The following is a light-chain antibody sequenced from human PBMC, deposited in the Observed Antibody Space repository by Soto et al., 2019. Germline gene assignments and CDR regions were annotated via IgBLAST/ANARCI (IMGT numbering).Light chain of an antibody. Sequence: EIVLTQSPATLSLSPGERATLSCRASQSVSIYVAWYQQKPGQAPRLLIYDASNRATGIPARFSGSGSGTDFTLTISSLEPEDFAVYYCQQRRYWPPITFGQGTRLDI. CDR1: QSVSIY. V-gene: IGKV3-11*01. J-gene: IGKJ5*01. CDR3: QQRRYWPPIT. CDR2: DAS.